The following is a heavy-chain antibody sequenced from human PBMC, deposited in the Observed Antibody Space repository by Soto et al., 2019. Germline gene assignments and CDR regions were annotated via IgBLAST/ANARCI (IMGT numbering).Heavy chain of an antibody. D-gene: IGHD6-19*01. V-gene: IGHV1-18*01. CDR1: GYIFTSHG. J-gene: IGHJ4*03. CDR3: ARDNGPGLVSD. CDR2: ISTYNGNT. Sequence: QVQLVQSGAEVKKPGASVKVSCKASGYIFTSHGISWVRQAPGQGLEWMGRISTYNGNTKYAQKLQGRVTKTTDTSASIAYMELRSLRSDDTAGYFCARDNGPGLVSDWGPGTLVTVSS.